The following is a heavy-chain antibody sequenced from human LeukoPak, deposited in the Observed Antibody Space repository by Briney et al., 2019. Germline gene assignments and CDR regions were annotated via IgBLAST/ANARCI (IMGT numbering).Heavy chain of an antibody. D-gene: IGHD1-26*01. CDR1: GFTFSSYA. V-gene: IGHV3-23*01. CDR2: ISGSGGST. Sequence: GGSLRLSCAASGFTFSSYAMSWVRQVPGKGLEWVSAISGSGGSTYYADSVKGRFTISRDNSKNTLYLQMNSLRAEDTAVYYCAKGGELLRAFDYWGQGTLVTVSS. J-gene: IGHJ4*02. CDR3: AKGGELLRAFDY.